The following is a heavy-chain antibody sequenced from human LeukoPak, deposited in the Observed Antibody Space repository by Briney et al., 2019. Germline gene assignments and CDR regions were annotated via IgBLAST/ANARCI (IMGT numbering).Heavy chain of an antibody. CDR2: IYYSGST. D-gene: IGHD4-4*01. J-gene: IGHJ6*02. Sequence: SETLSLTCAVYGGSFSSYYWSWIRQPPGKGLEWIGYIYYSGSTNYNPSLKSRVTISVDTSKNQFSLKLSSVTAADTAVYYCARTTTEVYYYGMDVWGQGTTVTVSS. CDR3: ARTTTEVYYYGMDV. CDR1: GGSFSSYY. V-gene: IGHV4-59*01.